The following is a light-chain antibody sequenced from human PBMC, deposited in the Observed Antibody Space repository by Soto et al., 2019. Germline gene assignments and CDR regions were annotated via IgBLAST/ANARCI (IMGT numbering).Light chain of an antibody. J-gene: IGLJ1*01. CDR2: EVN. CDR1: SSDVGGYNY. Sequence: QSVLAQPPSASGSPGQSVTISCTGTSSDVGGYNYVSWYQQHPGKAPKLIIYEVNLRPSGVSDRFSASKSGDTASLTISGLQAGDEADYYCCSYSTSNTHNYVFGTGTKVTVL. CDR3: CSYSTSNTHNYV. V-gene: IGLV2-14*01.